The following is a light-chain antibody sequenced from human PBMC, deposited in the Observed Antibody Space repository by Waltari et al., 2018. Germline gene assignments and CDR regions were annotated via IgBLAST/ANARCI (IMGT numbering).Light chain of an antibody. V-gene: IGKV1-39*01. CDR2: AAS. Sequence: DIQMTQSPSSLSASVGDRVTITCRASQDIRSYLNWYQQKPGKAPNLLIYAASSLQSGVPSGFSGSGSGTDFTLSISSLQPEDFATYYCQQSYSAPWTFGQGTKVEIK. CDR3: QQSYSAPWT. J-gene: IGKJ1*01. CDR1: QDIRSY.